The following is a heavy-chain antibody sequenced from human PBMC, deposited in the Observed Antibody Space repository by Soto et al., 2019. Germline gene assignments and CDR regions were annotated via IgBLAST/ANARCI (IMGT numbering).Heavy chain of an antibody. J-gene: IGHJ4*02. CDR3: ARVDGYTYPNDY. D-gene: IGHD5-12*01. V-gene: IGHV3-21*01. Sequence: LRLSCAASGFTFSAYSMSWVRQAPGKGLEWVSSITSRSDYIYYADSLKGRFTISRDNAKNSLYLQMHSLRAEDTAFYYCARVDGYTYPNDYWGQGTLVTVSS. CDR1: GFTFSAYS. CDR2: ITSRSDYI.